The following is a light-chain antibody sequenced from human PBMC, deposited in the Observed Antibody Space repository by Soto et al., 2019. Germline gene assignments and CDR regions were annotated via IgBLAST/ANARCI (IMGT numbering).Light chain of an antibody. CDR2: DVS. V-gene: IGLV2-14*01. J-gene: IGLJ1*01. CDR1: SLDVGGYNY. CDR3: SSYTSSSFYV. Sequence: QSALTQPASVSGSPGQSITISCTGTSLDVGGYNYVSWYQQHPGKAPKLMIYDVSNRPSGVSNRFSGSKSGNTASLTISGLQAEDEADYYCSSYTSSSFYVFGTGTKLTVL.